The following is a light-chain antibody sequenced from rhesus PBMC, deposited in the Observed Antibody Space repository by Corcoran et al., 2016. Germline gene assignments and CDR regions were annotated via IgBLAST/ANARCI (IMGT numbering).Light chain of an antibody. CDR2: GAS. J-gene: IGKJ2*01. V-gene: IGKV3-10*01. Sequence: QVILTQSPATLSLSPGERATLSCRASQSVSSYLAWYQQKPGQAPRHLIYGASSRATGIPDRFSGGGSGTDFTLTISSLEPEDVGVYHCYQHSSGYSFGQGTKVEIK. CDR3: YQHSSGYS. CDR1: QSVSSY.